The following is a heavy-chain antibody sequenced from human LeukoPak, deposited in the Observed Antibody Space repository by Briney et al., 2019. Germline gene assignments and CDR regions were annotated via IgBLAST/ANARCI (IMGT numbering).Heavy chain of an antibody. V-gene: IGHV1-8*01. D-gene: IGHD3-22*01. CDR1: GYTFTSYD. CDR3: ARVYYYDSSGYYYSPGYYGMDV. Sequence: ASVKVSCKASGYTFTSYDINWVRQATGQGLEWMGWMNPNSGNTGYAQKFQGRVTMTRNTSISTAYMELSSLRSEDTAVYYCARVYYYDSSGYYYSPGYYGMDVWGQGATVTVSS. J-gene: IGHJ6*02. CDR2: MNPNSGNT.